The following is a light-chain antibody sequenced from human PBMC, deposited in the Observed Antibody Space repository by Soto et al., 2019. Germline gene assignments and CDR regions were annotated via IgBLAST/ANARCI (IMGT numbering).Light chain of an antibody. Sequence: QSALTQPASVSGSPGQSITISCTATSSDVGSFNYVSWYQHHPGKAPKLMIYEVTSRPSGVSNRFSGSKSGNTASLTISGLQAEDEADYYCVSYATSTTLSVFGSGTNATVL. CDR1: SSDVGSFNY. CDR2: EVT. V-gene: IGLV2-14*01. CDR3: VSYATSTTLSV. J-gene: IGLJ1*01.